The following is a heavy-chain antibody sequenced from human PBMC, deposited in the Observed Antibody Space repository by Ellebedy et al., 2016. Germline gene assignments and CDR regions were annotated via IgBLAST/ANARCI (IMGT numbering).Heavy chain of an antibody. V-gene: IGHV3-23*03. CDR2: VNKDGDST. D-gene: IGHD4-17*01. Sequence: GGSLRLSXVASGFSITTYGMNWVRQAPGMGLAWVSGVNKDGDSTYYAESVKGRFTISRDISRNTLYLQMNSLRADDTAIYYCAPRGHYGDPLPWGQGTLVTVSS. CDR1: GFSITTYG. J-gene: IGHJ5*02. CDR3: APRGHYGDPLP.